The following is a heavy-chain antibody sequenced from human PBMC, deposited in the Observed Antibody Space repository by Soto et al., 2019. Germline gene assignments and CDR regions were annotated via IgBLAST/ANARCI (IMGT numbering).Heavy chain of an antibody. CDR3: ARVVRGVGVVNFFGWFDP. CDR2: IIPIYGTA. Sequence: SVKVSCKASGGTFSGYAISWVRQAPGQGLEWMGGIIPIYGTANYAQKFQGRVTITADESTSTAYMELSSLRSDDTAVYYCARVVRGVGVVNFFGWFDPWGQGTPVTVSS. D-gene: IGHD3-3*01. CDR1: GGTFSGYA. V-gene: IGHV1-69*13. J-gene: IGHJ5*02.